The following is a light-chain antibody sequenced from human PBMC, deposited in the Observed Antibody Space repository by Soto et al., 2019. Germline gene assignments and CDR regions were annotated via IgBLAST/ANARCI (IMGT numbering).Light chain of an antibody. CDR2: TAS. Sequence: DIQMTQSPSSLSASVGDRVTITCRASQSISSYLNWYQQKPGKAPKLLIYTASSLQSGVPSRFTGSGSGTDFTLTISSLQPEDFATYYCQQSYRIPVTFGGGTKVEIK. J-gene: IGKJ4*01. CDR3: QQSYRIPVT. CDR1: QSISSY. V-gene: IGKV1-39*01.